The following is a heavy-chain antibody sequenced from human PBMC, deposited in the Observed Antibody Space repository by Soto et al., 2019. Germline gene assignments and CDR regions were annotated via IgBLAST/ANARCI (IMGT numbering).Heavy chain of an antibody. D-gene: IGHD5-18*01. CDR2: SYDSGST. J-gene: IGHJ6*02. V-gene: IGHV4-30-4*01. Sequence: PSETLSLTCTVSGGSSSSGDYYCIWIRQPPGKGLEWNGYSYDSGSTYYNPSLKSGVTISVDTSKNQFSLKLSSVSAAATDVYYCAREAPREGTIQLWFMDGMDVWGQGTTVTVSS. CDR3: AREAPREGTIQLWFMDGMDV. CDR1: GGSSSSGDYY.